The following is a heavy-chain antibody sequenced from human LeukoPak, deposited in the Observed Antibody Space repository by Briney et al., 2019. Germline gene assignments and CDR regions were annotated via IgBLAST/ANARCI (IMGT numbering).Heavy chain of an antibody. Sequence: PSETLSLTCTVSGGSISTDAYCWDWVRPPPGKGLEWIGYIYYSGSTYYNPSLKSRVTISVDTSKNQFSLKLSSVTAADTAVYYCARVKRYYDILSPYGMDVWGQGTTVTVSS. CDR1: GGSISTDAYC. CDR3: ARVKRYYDILSPYGMDV. J-gene: IGHJ6*02. V-gene: IGHV4-30-4*08. D-gene: IGHD3-9*01. CDR2: IYYSGST.